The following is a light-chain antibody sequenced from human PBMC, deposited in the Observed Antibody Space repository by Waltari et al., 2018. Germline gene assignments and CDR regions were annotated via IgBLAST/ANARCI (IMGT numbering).Light chain of an antibody. CDR2: AAS. J-gene: IGKJ4*01. V-gene: IGKV1-16*01. CDR1: QDIGDF. CDR3: QQYQDYPHT. Sequence: DIQMTHSPSSLTASVAARVTITCRASQDIGDFLVWFQQRPGKAPKSLIYAASTLQGGVPSRFSGSGSGTDFTLTISSLQPEDSGTYYCQQYQDYPHTFGGGTRVEVK.